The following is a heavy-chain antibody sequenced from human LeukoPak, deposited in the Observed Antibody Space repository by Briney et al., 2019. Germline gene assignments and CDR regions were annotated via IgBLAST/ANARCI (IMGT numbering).Heavy chain of an antibody. CDR2: IDWDDDK. CDR1: GFSLSTSGMR. CDR3: AREQQLVGGWFDP. Sequence: SGPTLVNPTQTLTLTCTFSGFSLSTSGMRVSWVRQPPGKALEWLARIDWDDDKFYSTSLKTRLTISKDTSKNQVALTMTNMDPVDTATYYCAREQQLVGGWFDPWGQGTLVTVSS. V-gene: IGHV2-70*04. D-gene: IGHD6-13*01. J-gene: IGHJ5*02.